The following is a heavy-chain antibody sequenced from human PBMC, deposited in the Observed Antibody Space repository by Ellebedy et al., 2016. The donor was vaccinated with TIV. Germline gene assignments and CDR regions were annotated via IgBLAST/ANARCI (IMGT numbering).Heavy chain of an antibody. J-gene: IGHJ4*02. V-gene: IGHV4-39*01. Sequence: PSETLSLTCSVSGGSISSNNYYWAWIRQPPEKGLEWMGSLYLIGNTYYNPSLRSRVTISVDTSKNQFSLKLISVTTADTAVYYCARGLGGLDYWGQGSLVTVSS. CDR3: ARGLGGLDY. CDR2: LYLIGNT. D-gene: IGHD3-16*01. CDR1: GGSISSNNYY.